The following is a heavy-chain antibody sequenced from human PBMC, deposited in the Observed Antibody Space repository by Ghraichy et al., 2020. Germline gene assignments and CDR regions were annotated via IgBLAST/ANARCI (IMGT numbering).Heavy chain of an antibody. J-gene: IGHJ4*02. V-gene: IGHV4-34*01. CDR1: GGSFSGYY. Sequence: SETLSLTCAVYGGSFSGYYWSWIRQPPGKGLEWIGEINHSGSTNYNPSLKSRVTISVDTSKNQFSLKLSSVTAADTAVYYCARACLSTSCGNHGFDYWGQGTLVTVSS. CDR3: ARACLSTSCGNHGFDY. CDR2: INHSGST. D-gene: IGHD2-2*01.